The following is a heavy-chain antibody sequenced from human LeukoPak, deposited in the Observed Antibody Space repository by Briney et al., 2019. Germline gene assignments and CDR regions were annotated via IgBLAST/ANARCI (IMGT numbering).Heavy chain of an antibody. V-gene: IGHV1-8*01. CDR3: ARGARSGYDWWKVYRNDAFDI. CDR2: MNPNSGNT. CDR1: GYTFTNYG. Sequence: GASVKVSCKASGYTFTNYGINWVRQATGQGLEWMGWMNPNSGNTGYAQKFQGRVTMTRNTSISTAYMELSSLRSEDTAVYYCARGARSGYDWWKVYRNDAFDIWGQGTMVTVSS. J-gene: IGHJ3*02. D-gene: IGHD5-12*01.